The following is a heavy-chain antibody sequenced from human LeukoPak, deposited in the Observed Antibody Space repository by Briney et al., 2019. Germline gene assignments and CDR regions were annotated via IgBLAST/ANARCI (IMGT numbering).Heavy chain of an antibody. D-gene: IGHD3-22*01. V-gene: IGHV4-38-2*02. J-gene: IGHJ5*02. Sequence: SETLSLTCTVSGYSISNGYYWGRVRQPPGKGLEWIGTIHNSGTTYYSASLRRRVTTSVDTSKNQFSLRLSSVTAADTAVYYCARSYYDTRGRFDPGGQGTLVTVSS. CDR3: ARSYYDTRGRFDP. CDR1: GYSISNGYY. CDR2: IHNSGTT.